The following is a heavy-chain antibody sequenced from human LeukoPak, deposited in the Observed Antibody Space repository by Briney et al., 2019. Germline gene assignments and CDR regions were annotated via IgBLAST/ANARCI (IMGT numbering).Heavy chain of an antibody. V-gene: IGHV3-30-3*01. CDR3: ARGPGAPGVDY. CDR2: ISYDGSNK. Sequence: GRSLRLSCAASGFTFSSYAMHWVRQAPGKGLEWVAVISYDGSNKYYADSVKGRFTISRDNSKNTLYLQMNSLRAEDTGVYYCARGPGAPGVDYWGQGTLVTVSS. CDR1: GFTFSSYA. D-gene: IGHD1-26*01. J-gene: IGHJ4*02.